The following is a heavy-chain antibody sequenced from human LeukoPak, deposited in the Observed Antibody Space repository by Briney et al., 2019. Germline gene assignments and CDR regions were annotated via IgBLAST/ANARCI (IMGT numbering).Heavy chain of an antibody. CDR1: GFTFSSYW. J-gene: IGHJ4*02. V-gene: IGHV3-7*03. CDR2: IKQDGSEK. Sequence: PGGSLRLSCAASGFTFSSYWMSWVRQAPGKGLEWVANIKQDGSEKYYVDSVKGRFTISGDNSKNTLFLQMNSLRAEDTAVYYCAGGAMYELGYWGEGALGTVSS. CDR3: AGGAMYELGY. D-gene: IGHD2-2*01.